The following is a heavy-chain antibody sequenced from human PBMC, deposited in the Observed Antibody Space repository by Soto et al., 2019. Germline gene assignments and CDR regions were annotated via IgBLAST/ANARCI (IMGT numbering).Heavy chain of an antibody. CDR1: GGSFSGYY. D-gene: IGHD3-10*01. J-gene: IGHJ4*02. CDR3: ASGTGYGSGREGDY. Sequence: SETLSLTCAVYGGSFSGYYWSWIRQPPGKGLEWIGEINHSGSTNYNPSLKSRVTISVDTSKNQFSLKLSSVTAADTAVSYCASGTGYGSGREGDYWGQGTMVTVSS. CDR2: INHSGST. V-gene: IGHV4-34*01.